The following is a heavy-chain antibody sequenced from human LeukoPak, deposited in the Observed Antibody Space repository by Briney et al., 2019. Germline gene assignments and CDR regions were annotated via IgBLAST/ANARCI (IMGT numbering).Heavy chain of an antibody. Sequence: GESLKISCTGSGYSFTSYWIGWVRQMPGKGLEWMGIIYPGDSDTRYSPSFQGQVTISADKSISTAYLQWSSLKASDTAMYYCARSTYYDFWSGQLSDAFDIWGQGTMVTVSS. D-gene: IGHD3-3*01. CDR3: ARSTYYDFWSGQLSDAFDI. CDR1: GYSFTSYW. J-gene: IGHJ3*02. V-gene: IGHV5-51*01. CDR2: IYPGDSDT.